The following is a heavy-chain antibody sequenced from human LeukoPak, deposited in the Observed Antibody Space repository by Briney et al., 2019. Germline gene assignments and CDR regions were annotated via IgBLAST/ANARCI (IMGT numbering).Heavy chain of an antibody. Sequence: GGSLRLSCAASGFTFSTSAMSWVRQAPGKGLEWVSVISGSGITTHYADSVKGRFTISRDNSKNTLYLQMNSLRAEDTAIYYCANVGIIMSGPRGGYWGQGTLVTVSS. D-gene: IGHD3-10*01. V-gene: IGHV3-23*01. CDR3: ANVGIIMSGPRGGY. J-gene: IGHJ4*02. CDR1: GFTFSTSA. CDR2: ISGSGITT.